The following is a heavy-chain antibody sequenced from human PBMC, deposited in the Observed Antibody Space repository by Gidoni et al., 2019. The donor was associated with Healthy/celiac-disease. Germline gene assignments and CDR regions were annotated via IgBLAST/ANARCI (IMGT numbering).Heavy chain of an antibody. CDR2: IRSKAYGGTT. CDR1: GFTFGDYA. J-gene: IGHJ3*02. V-gene: IGHV3-49*04. CDR3: TTSLVSDFWSGYLLPDAFDI. Sequence: EVQLVESGGGLVQPGRSLRLSCTASGFTFGDYAMSWVRQAPGKGLEWVGFIRSKAYGGTTEYAASVKGRFTISRDDSKSIAYLQMNSLKTEDTAVYYCTTSLVSDFWSGYLLPDAFDIWGQGTMVTVSS. D-gene: IGHD3-3*01.